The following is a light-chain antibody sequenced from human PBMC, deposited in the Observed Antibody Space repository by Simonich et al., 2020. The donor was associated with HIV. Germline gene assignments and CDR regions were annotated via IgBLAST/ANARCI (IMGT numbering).Light chain of an antibody. J-gene: IGKJ2*01. CDR2: AAS. Sequence: IQLTQSPSFLSASVGDRVTITCRASQGISSYLNWYQQKPGKAPKLLIYAASSLQSGVPSRFSGSGSGTDFTLTISSLQPEDFATYYCQQSYSTPYTFGQGTKLEIK. CDR3: QQSYSTPYT. V-gene: IGKV1-39*01. CDR1: QGISSY.